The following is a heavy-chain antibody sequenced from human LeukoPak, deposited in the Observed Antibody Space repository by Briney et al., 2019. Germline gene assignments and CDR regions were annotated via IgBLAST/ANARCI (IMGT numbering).Heavy chain of an antibody. CDR1: GYSVSSGYY. CDR3: TRDEYGAAD. V-gene: IGHV4-38-2*02. Sequence: SETLSLACVVSGYSVSSGYYWGWIRQSPGKGLEWIASVYHTGTTYYNPSLKSRASISVNMSKNHVSLRLTSVTAADTAMYYCTRDEYGAADWGQGILVTVSS. D-gene: IGHD4-17*01. CDR2: VYHTGTT. J-gene: IGHJ4*02.